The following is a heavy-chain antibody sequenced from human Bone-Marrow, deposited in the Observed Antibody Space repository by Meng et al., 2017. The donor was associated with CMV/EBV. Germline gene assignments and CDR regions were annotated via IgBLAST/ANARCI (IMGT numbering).Heavy chain of an antibody. CDR2: IRSKAYGGTT. CDR3: TRVAQYYDILTGYPGGYGMDV. V-gene: IGHV3-49*04. J-gene: IGHJ6*02. CDR1: GFTLGDYA. Sequence: SCTASGFTLGDYAMSWVRQAPGKGLEWVGFIRSKAYGGTTEYAASVKGRFTISRDDSKSIAYLQMNSLKTEDTAVYYCTRVAQYYDILTGYPGGYGMDVWGQGTTVTVSS. D-gene: IGHD3-9*01.